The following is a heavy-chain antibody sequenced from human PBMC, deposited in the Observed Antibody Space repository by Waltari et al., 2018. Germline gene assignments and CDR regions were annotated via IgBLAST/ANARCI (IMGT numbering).Heavy chain of an antibody. V-gene: IGHV4-30-2*01. J-gene: IGHJ4*02. D-gene: IGHD1-1*01. CDR1: GGSINSRGYS. CDR2: MYHSGST. CDR3: ARGSGTTHGFDS. Sequence: QLQLQESGAGLVKASQTLSLTCTVSGGSINSRGYSWRWFRQAPGKGLEWIGYMYHSGSTYYNPSLKSRVTISGDRSNTQFSLNLTSVTAADTAVYYCARGSGTTHGFDSWGQGTLVTVSS.